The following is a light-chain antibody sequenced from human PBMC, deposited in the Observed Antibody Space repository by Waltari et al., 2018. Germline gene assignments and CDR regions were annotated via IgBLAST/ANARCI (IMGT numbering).Light chain of an antibody. Sequence: EMVLTQSPGTLSLSPGERATLSCRASQSVTNNYLAWYRQKPGQAPRVLIYAASSRATGIPERFSGSGSGTDFSLTIRRVEPEDFAVYFCQQYGSSPLTFGGGTKVEIK. CDR1: QSVTNNY. J-gene: IGKJ4*01. CDR3: QQYGSSPLT. CDR2: AAS. V-gene: IGKV3-20*01.